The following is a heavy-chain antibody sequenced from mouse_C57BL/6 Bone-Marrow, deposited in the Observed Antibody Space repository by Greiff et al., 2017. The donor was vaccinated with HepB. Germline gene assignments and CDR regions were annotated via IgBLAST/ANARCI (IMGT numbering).Heavy chain of an antibody. D-gene: IGHD1-1*01. V-gene: IGHV5-4*01. CDR3: ARDRSTTVGFDY. CDR2: ISDGGSYT. J-gene: IGHJ2*01. Sequence: EVQGVESGGGLVKPGGSLKLSCAASGFTFSSYAMSWVRQTPEKRLEWVATISDGGSYTYYPDNVKGRFTISRDNAKNNLYLQMSHLKSEDTAMYYCARDRSTTVGFDYWGQGTTLTVSS. CDR1: GFTFSSYA.